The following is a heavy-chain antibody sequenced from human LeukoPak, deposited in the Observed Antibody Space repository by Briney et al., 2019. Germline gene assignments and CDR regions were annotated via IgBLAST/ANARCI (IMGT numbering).Heavy chain of an antibody. D-gene: IGHD3-10*01. V-gene: IGHV1-24*01. CDR3: ATDGAGSSGSYYKSAFDI. J-gene: IGHJ3*02. CDR2: FDPEDGKT. Sequence: ASVKVSCKVSGYTLTEVSMHWVRQAPGKGLEWMGGFDPEDGKTIYAQKFQGRVTMTEDTSTDTAYMELSSLRSEDTAVYYCATDGAGSSGSYYKSAFDIWGQGTMVTVSS. CDR1: GYTLTEVS.